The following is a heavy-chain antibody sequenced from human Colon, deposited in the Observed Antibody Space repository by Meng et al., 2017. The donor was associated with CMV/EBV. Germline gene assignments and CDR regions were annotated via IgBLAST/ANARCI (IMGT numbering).Heavy chain of an antibody. Sequence: SGFTFSSYGFPWVRQAPGKGLEWVAVIWYDGSKKYYADSVKGRSTISRDNSNTVYLQMNTLRAEDTAVYYCARDRGHYDSGTSYFDYWGQGTLVTVSS. D-gene: IGHD3-22*01. CDR2: IWYDGSKK. J-gene: IGHJ4*02. CDR1: GFTFSSYG. CDR3: ARDRGHYDSGTSYFDY. V-gene: IGHV3-33*01.